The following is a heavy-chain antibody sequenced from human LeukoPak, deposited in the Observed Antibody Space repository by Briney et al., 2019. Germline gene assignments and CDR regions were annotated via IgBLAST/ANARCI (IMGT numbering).Heavy chain of an antibody. CDR3: AKGDSSGWTYYFDY. V-gene: IGHV3-23*01. CDR2: ISGSGGST. D-gene: IGHD6-19*01. CDR1: GFTFSSHA. Sequence: GGSLRLSCAASGFTFSSHAMSWVRQAPGKGLEWVSAISGSGGSTYYADSVTGRFTISRANSKTTLYLPMNSLRAADTAVYYCAKGDSSGWTYYFDYWGQATLVTVSS. J-gene: IGHJ4*02.